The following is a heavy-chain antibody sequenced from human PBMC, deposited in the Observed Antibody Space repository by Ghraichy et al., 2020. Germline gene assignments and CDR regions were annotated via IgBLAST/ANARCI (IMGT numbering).Heavy chain of an antibody. V-gene: IGHV4-39*01. Sequence: SETLSLTCTVSGGSISSSSYYWGWIRQPPGKGLEWIGSIYYSGSTYYNPSLKSRVTISVDTSKNQFSLKLSSVTAADTAVYYCARQGYNWNYRPLPNWFDPWGQGTLVTVSS. CDR3: ARQGYNWNYRPLPNWFDP. CDR2: IYYSGST. J-gene: IGHJ5*02. CDR1: GGSISSSSYY. D-gene: IGHD1-7*01.